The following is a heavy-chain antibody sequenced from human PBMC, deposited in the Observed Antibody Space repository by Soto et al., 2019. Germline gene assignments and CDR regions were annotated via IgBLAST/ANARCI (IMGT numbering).Heavy chain of an antibody. CDR3: ASSYGSGYRAFDY. Sequence: QVQLVQSGAEVKKPGSSVRVSCKASGDTFSFYSINWVRQAPGLGLEWMGRINPILSMSNYAQRFQGRVTVTADKSTSTAYMELSSLRAEDTAMYYCASSYGSGYRAFDYWGREPWSQSP. CDR2: INPILSMS. D-gene: IGHD3-10*01. J-gene: IGHJ4*02. V-gene: IGHV1-69*02. CDR1: GDTFSFYS.